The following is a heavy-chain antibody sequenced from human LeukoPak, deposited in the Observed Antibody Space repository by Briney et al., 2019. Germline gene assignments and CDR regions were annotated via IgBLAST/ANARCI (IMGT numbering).Heavy chain of an antibody. J-gene: IGHJ4*02. D-gene: IGHD3-9*01. CDR1: GFTFTDYY. Sequence: GGSLRLSCAASGFTFTDYYMSWIRQAPGKGLEWISYIHSRGSTTYYADSVKGRFTISRDNAKNSLFLQMNSLSVEDTAVYYCARDSQYFDWLLYVWGQGTLVTVSS. V-gene: IGHV3-11*01. CDR3: ARDSQYFDWLLYV. CDR2: IHSRGSTT.